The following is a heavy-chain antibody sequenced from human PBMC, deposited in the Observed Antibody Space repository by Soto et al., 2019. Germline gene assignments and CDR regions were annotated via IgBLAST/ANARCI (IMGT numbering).Heavy chain of an antibody. CDR3: ARSLWFGELH. J-gene: IGHJ4*02. D-gene: IGHD3-10*01. Sequence: QITLKESGPTLVKPTQTLTLTCSFSGFSLSTTGVGVGWIRQSPGKAMEWLAIIYWDNDKRYSTSLKSRVTITKDTSKHQVVLTVPNMDPVDTGTYYCARSLWFGELHWGQGALVTVSS. V-gene: IGHV2-5*02. CDR1: GFSLSTTGVG. CDR2: IYWDNDK.